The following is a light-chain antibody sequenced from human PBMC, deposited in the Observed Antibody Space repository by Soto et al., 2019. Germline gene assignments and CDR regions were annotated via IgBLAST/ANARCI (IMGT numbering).Light chain of an antibody. CDR3: QQRSNWPLT. CDR2: DSS. CDR1: QSISNK. J-gene: IGKJ4*01. V-gene: IGKV3-11*01. Sequence: EIVMTQSPATLSVSPGERATLSCRASQSISNKLVWYQQKPGQAPRLLIYDSSDRAAGIPARFSGSGSGTDFTLTITSLEPEDFGVYYCQQRSNWPLTFGGGTKV.